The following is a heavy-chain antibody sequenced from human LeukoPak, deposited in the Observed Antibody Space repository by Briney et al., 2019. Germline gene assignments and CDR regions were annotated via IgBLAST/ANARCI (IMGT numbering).Heavy chain of an antibody. V-gene: IGHV3-30*02. Sequence: GGSLRLSCAASGFTFSSYGMHWVRQAPGKGLEWVAVIWYDGSNKYYADSVKGRFTISRDNSKNTRYLQMNSLRAEDTAVYYCAKDWEAARTNFDYWGQGTLVTVSS. CDR3: AKDWEAARTNFDY. CDR2: IWYDGSNK. J-gene: IGHJ4*02. D-gene: IGHD6-6*01. CDR1: GFTFSSYG.